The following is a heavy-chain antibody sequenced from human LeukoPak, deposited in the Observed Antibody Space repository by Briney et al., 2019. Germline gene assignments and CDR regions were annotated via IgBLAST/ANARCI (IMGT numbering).Heavy chain of an antibody. V-gene: IGHV3-7*01. CDR1: GFTFSSYW. D-gene: IGHD3-16*01. J-gene: IGHJ6*02. CDR3: ARDGGIIRFGGQDV. Sequence: GGSLRLSCAASGFTFSSYWMSWVRQAPGKGLEWVANMNRDGSEKNYVDSIKGRFTISRDNAANSLYLQMYSLRVEDTAVYYCARDGGIIRFGGQDVWGQGTTVIVS. CDR2: MNRDGSEK.